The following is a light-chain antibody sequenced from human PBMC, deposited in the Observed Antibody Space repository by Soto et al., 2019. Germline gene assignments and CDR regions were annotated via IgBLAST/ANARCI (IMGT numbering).Light chain of an antibody. CDR3: SSYGVPNNSNYV. J-gene: IGLJ1*01. Sequence: QSALTQPPSASGSPGQSVTISCTGTSSDVGAYNYVSWYQQHPGKAPKLMISEVNKRPSGVPDRFSGSKSGNTASLTVSGLQPEDEADYYCSSYGVPNNSNYVFGTGTKVTVL. CDR2: EVN. V-gene: IGLV2-8*01. CDR1: SSDVGAYNY.